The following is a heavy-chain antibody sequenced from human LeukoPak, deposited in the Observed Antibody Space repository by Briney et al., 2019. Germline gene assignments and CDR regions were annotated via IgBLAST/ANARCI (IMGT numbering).Heavy chain of an antibody. CDR3: AREIQPWPYVAGWFDP. CDR1: GGSFSGYY. D-gene: IGHD5-18*01. J-gene: IGHJ5*02. V-gene: IGHV4-34*01. CDR2: INHSGST. Sequence: SETLSLTCAVYGGSFSGYYWSWIRQPPGKGLEWIGEINHSGSTNYNPSLKSRVTISVDTSKNQFSLKLSSVTAADTAVYYCAREIQPWPYVAGWFDPWGQGTLVTVSS.